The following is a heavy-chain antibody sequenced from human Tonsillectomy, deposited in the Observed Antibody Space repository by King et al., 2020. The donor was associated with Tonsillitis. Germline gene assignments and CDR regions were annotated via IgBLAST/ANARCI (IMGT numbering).Heavy chain of an antibody. CDR3: ERDFRQYYYDSSAAFDI. J-gene: IGHJ3*02. V-gene: IGHV3-53*01. CDR1: GFTVSSNY. CDR2: IYTGGST. Sequence: VQLVESGGGLIQPGGSLRLSCAASGFTVSSNYMNWVRQAPGKGLEWVSVIYTGGSTYSADSVKGRFTISRDNSKNTLYLQMNSLRAEDTAVYYCERDFRQYYYDSSAAFDIWGQGTMVTVSS. D-gene: IGHD3-22*01.